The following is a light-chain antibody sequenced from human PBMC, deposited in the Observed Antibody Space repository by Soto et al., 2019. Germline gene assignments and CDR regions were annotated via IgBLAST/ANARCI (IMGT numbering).Light chain of an antibody. CDR3: QQSYSTPYT. CDR1: QSISSY. J-gene: IGKJ2*01. V-gene: IGKV1-39*01. Sequence: DIQMTQSPSSLSASVGDRVTITCRASQSISSYLNWYQQKPGKAPKLLIYAASSLQSGVPSRFSGCGSGTDFTRNISSLQPEDFATYYCQQSYSTPYTFGQGTKLEIK. CDR2: AAS.